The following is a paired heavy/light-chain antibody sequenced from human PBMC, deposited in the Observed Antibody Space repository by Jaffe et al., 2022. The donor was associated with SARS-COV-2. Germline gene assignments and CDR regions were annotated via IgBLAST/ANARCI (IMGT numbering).Heavy chain of an antibody. CDR3: ARVALPPYSRYYYMDV. D-gene: IGHD2-15*01. CDR2: ISAHNDNR. Sequence: QVQLVQSGAEVKRPGASVKVSCKTSGYTFDSFGITWVRQAPGQGPEWMGWISAHNDNRNYAQKFQGRVTLTTDTSTSTAYMELRSLRYDDTAVYYCARVALPPYSRYYYMDVWGKGTTVTVSS. J-gene: IGHJ6*03. CDR1: GYTFDSFG. V-gene: IGHV1-18*01.
Light chain of an antibody. J-gene: IGKJ3*01. CDR1: QSVSSTY. V-gene: IGKV3-20*01. CDR2: GAS. Sequence: EIVLTQSPGTLSLSPGERATLSCWASQSVSSTYLAWYQQKPGQSPRLLIYGASNRASGIPDRFSGSGSGTDFTLTISRLEPEDFAVYYCQQSGSSLTFGPGTKVDIK. CDR3: QQSGSSLT.